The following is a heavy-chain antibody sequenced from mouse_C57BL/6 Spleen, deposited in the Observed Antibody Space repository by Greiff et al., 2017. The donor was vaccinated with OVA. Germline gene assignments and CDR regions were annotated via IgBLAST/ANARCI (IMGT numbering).Heavy chain of an antibody. D-gene: IGHD1-1*01. V-gene: IGHV14-4*01. J-gene: IGHJ2*01. CDR1: GFNIKDDY. CDR2: IDPENGDT. CDR3: TTRGYGSSYGGY. Sequence: EVQGVESGAELVRPGASVKLSCTASGFNIKDDYMHWVKQRPEQGLEWIGWIDPENGDTEYASKFQGKATITADTSSNTAYLQLSSLTSEDTAVYYCTTRGYGSSYGGYWGQGTTLTVSS.